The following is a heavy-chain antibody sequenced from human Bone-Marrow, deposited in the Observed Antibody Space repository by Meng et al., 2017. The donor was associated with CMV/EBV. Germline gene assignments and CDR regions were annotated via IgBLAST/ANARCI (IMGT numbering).Heavy chain of an antibody. V-gene: IGHV1-8*01. D-gene: IGHD5-24*01. CDR2: MNPNSGNT. J-gene: IGHJ4*02. Sequence: ASVKVSCKASGYTFTSYDINWVRQATGQGLEWMGWMNPNSGNTGYAQKFQGRVTMTRNTSISTAYMELSSLRSEDTAVYYCARSFTARDLYYFDYWGQGKLVNVAS. CDR1: GYTFTSYD. CDR3: ARSFTARDLYYFDY.